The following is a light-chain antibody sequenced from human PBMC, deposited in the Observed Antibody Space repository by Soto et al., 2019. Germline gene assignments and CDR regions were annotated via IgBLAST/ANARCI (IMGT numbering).Light chain of an antibody. CDR3: AAWDDNLNGPHWV. Sequence: QSALTQPPSASGTPGQRVTISCSGSNSNIGSNTVNWYQQLPGTAPKLLIYSNNQRPSGVPDRFSGSKSGTSASLAISGLQSEDEADYYCAAWDDNLNGPHWVFGGGTKLTVL. J-gene: IGLJ3*02. CDR2: SNN. CDR1: NSNIGSNT. V-gene: IGLV1-44*01.